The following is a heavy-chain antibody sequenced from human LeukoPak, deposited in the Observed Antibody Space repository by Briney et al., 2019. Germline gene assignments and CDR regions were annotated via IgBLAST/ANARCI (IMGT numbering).Heavy chain of an antibody. CDR1: GFTFSSYS. CDR2: ISSSSSYI. J-gene: IGHJ3*02. CDR3: ARDRRHYDILTGYPYPDAFDI. V-gene: IGHV3-21*01. D-gene: IGHD3-9*01. Sequence: GGSLRLSCAASGFTFSSYSMNWVRQAPGKGLEWVSSISSSSSYIYYADSVKGRFTISRDNAKNSLYLQMNSLRAEDTAVYYCARDRRHYDILTGYPYPDAFDIWGQGTMVTVSS.